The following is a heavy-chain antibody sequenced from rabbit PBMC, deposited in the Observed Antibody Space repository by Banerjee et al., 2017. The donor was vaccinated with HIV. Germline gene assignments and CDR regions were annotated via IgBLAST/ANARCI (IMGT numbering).Heavy chain of an antibody. V-gene: IGHV1S45*01. CDR2: IYTSSGGST. CDR1: GFTISSNYY. J-gene: IGHJ4*01. CDR3: AKSLVNDGYLLHL. Sequence: QEQLEESGGDLVQPEGSLALTCTASGFTISSNYYMCWVRQAPGKGLEWIACIYTSSGGSTYYASWAKGRFTISKTSSTTVTLQMTSLTAADTATYFCAKSLVNDGYLLHLWGPGTLVTVS. D-gene: IGHD3-1*01.